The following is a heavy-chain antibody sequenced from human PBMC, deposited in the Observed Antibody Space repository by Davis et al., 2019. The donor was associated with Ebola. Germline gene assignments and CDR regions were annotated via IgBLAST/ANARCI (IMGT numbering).Heavy chain of an antibody. CDR2: NYPGDSDT. Sequence: GESLKTSCKGSGYSLTSYWIGWVRQMSGKGAELMGINYPGDSDTRYSPSFQGQVTISADKSISTAYLQWSSLKASDTAMYYCASPLYYYYGMDVWGQGTTVTVSS. CDR3: ASPLYYYYGMDV. CDR1: GYSLTSYW. V-gene: IGHV5-51*01. J-gene: IGHJ6*02.